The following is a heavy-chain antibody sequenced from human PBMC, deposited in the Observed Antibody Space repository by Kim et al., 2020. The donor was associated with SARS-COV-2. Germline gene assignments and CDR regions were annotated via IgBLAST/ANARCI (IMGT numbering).Heavy chain of an antibody. V-gene: IGHV6-1*01. D-gene: IGHD3-10*01. CDR2: N. J-gene: IGHJ4*02. Sequence: NDYAVAVEGRITINPDTPKNQFSLQLSSVTPEDTAVYYCARAGRYGSGVDYWGQGTLVTVSS. CDR3: ARAGRYGSGVDY.